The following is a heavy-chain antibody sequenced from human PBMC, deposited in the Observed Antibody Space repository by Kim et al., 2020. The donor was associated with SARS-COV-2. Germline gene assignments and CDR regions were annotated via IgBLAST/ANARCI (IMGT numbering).Heavy chain of an antibody. Sequence: GGSLRLSCAASGFTFSSYSMNWVRQAPGKGLEWVSSISSSSSYIYYADSVKGRFTISRDNAKNSLYLQMNSLRAEDTAVYYCARESPKHIVVVTATPFDYWGQGTMVTVSS. J-gene: IGHJ4*02. D-gene: IGHD2-21*02. V-gene: IGHV3-21*01. CDR1: GFTFSSYS. CDR2: ISSSSSYI. CDR3: ARESPKHIVVVTATPFDY.